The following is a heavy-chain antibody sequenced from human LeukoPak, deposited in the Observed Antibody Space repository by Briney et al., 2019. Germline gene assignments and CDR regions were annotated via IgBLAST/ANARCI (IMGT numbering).Heavy chain of an antibody. J-gene: IGHJ4*02. Sequence: QPGGSLRLSCAASGFTFSSYAMSWVRQAPGKGPEWVSAISGSGGSTYYADSLKGRFTISRDNSRNTLYLQMNSLRAEDTAVYYCAKVPYYYDSSAYFWGQGTLVTVSS. CDR1: GFTFSSYA. CDR2: ISGSGGST. V-gene: IGHV3-23*01. D-gene: IGHD3-22*01. CDR3: AKVPYYYDSSAYF.